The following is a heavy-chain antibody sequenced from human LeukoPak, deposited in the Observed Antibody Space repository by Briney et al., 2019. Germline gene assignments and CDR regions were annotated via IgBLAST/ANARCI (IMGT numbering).Heavy chain of an antibody. CDR1: GFTFSSYA. D-gene: IGHD1-26*01. J-gene: IGHJ6*03. CDR3: AKDWSYQGNYYYMDV. V-gene: IGHV3-21*01. Sequence: GGSLRLSCAASGFTFSSYAMNWVRQAPGKGLEWVSSVSSSGTYIYYADSMKGRFTISRGNAKNSLSLQVNSLRAEDTAVYYCAKDWSYQGNYYYMDVWGKGTTVTISS. CDR2: VSSSGTYI.